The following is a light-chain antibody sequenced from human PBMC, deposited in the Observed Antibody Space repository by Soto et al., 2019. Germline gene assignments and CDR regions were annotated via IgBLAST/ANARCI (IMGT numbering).Light chain of an antibody. CDR2: DAS. CDR3: QQRSNWPLT. V-gene: IGKV3-11*01. Sequence: DIVLTQSPATLSLSPGERATLFCRASQSVSSYFAWYQQKPGQAPNPLIYDASNRATGIPARFSGSGSGTDFTLTISSLEPEDFAVYYCQQRSNWPLTFGQGIRLEIK. J-gene: IGKJ5*01. CDR1: QSVSSY.